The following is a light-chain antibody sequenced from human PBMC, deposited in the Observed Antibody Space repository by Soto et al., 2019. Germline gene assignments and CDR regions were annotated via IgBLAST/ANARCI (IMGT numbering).Light chain of an antibody. CDR1: QSVTNSF. CDR3: QRYVSSPWA. Sequence: EIVMTQSPGTLSLSPGERATLSCRASQSVTNSFLAWYQQKPGQAPRLVIYGASRRATGIPDRFTGSGSGTDFTLTISRLEPEDFAVYYCQRYVSSPWAFGQGTKVEI. V-gene: IGKV3-20*01. J-gene: IGKJ1*01. CDR2: GAS.